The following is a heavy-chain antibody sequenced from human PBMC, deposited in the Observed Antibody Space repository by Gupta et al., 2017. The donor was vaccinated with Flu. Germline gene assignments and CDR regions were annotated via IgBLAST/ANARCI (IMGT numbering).Heavy chain of an antibody. CDR3: ARDGIVGSMGFDN. J-gene: IGHJ4*02. D-gene: IGHD1-26*01. CDR1: GDSVSRGGYY. CDR2: IYYTGHT. V-gene: IGHV4-31*02. Sequence: QVQLQESGPGLMKPSQNLSLKCTVSGDSVSRGGYYWIWIRQQPGKGLEWIGYIYYTGHTYYNPSLKSRLIMSIDTSNNQFSLKLTSVTATDTAVYYCARDGIVGSMGFDNWGQGTLVTVSS.